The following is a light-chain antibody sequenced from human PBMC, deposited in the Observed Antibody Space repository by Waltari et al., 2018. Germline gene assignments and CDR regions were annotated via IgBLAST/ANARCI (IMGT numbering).Light chain of an antibody. Sequence: QSALTQPASVSGSLGPSISISCSGTYSNVGCYDLLFWYHQRPGEAPKLLIYEVLKRPSGISNRFSGSKSGNAASLTISALQPEDEGTYYCCSYASSSPRLIFGGGTELSVL. V-gene: IGLV2-23*02. J-gene: IGLJ2*01. CDR3: CSYASSSPRLI. CDR2: EVL. CDR1: YSNVGCYDL.